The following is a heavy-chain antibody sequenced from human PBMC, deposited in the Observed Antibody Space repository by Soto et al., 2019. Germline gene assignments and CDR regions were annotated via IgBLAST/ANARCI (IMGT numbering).Heavy chain of an antibody. Sequence: GGSLRLSCTASGFTFGDFAVSWFRQAPGKGLEWVGFIRSKAYGGTTEYAASVKGRFTISRDNSKNTLYLQMNSLRAEDTAVYYCAKDIVLVVAATFDYWGQGTLVTVSS. V-gene: IGHV3-49*03. J-gene: IGHJ4*02. CDR1: GFTFGDFA. D-gene: IGHD2-15*01. CDR3: AKDIVLVVAATFDY. CDR2: IRSKAYGGTT.